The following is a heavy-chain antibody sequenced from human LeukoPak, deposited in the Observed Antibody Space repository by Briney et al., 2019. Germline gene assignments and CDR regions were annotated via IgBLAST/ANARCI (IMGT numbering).Heavy chain of an antibody. CDR2: IRYDGSNK. Sequence: PGGSLRLSCAASGFTFSSYGMHWVRQAPGKGLEWVAFIRYDGSNKYYADSVKGRFTISRDNAKNSLYLQMNSLRAEDTAVYYCAKVRYYDILTGPYFDYWGQGTLVTVSS. V-gene: IGHV3-30*02. J-gene: IGHJ4*02. CDR1: GFTFSSYG. D-gene: IGHD3-9*01. CDR3: AKVRYYDILTGPYFDY.